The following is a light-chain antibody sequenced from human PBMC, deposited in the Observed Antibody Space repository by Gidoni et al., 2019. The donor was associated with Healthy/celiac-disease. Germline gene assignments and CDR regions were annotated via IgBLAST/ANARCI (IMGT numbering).Light chain of an antibody. CDR1: QLGDKY. Sequence: SYELTQPPSVSVSPGQTASIPCSGDQLGDKYACWYPQKPGQSPVLVIYQDSKRPSGIPERFSGSNSGNTATLTISGTQAMDEADYYCQAWDSSHVVFGGGTKLT. CDR2: QDS. J-gene: IGLJ2*01. V-gene: IGLV3-1*01. CDR3: QAWDSSHVV.